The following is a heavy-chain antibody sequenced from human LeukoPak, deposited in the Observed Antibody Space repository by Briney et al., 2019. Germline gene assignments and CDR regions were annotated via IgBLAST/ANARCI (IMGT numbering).Heavy chain of an antibody. CDR2: ISGSGGST. Sequence: GGSLRLSCAASGFTFSSYAMSWVRQAPGKGLEWVSAISGSGGSTYYADSVKGRFTISRDNSKNTLYLQMNSLRAEDTAVYYCARDIAVAGTVDYWGQGTLVTVSS. J-gene: IGHJ4*02. CDR1: GFTFSSYA. D-gene: IGHD6-19*01. V-gene: IGHV3-23*01. CDR3: ARDIAVAGTVDY.